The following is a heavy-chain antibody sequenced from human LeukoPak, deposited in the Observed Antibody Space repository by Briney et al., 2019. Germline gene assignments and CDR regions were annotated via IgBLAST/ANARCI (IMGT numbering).Heavy chain of an antibody. Sequence: PGGSLRLSHAASGFIYRRLSIICVRQAPGKGLEWVSSISSGSSNIYYADSVKGRFTMSRDNAKNSLYLQMNSLRVEDTAVYYCARLGSGGSLCVYWRRGTLVTVSS. J-gene: IGHJ4*02. CDR1: GFIYRRLS. D-gene: IGHD6-19*01. CDR3: ARLGSGGSLCVY. V-gene: IGHV3-21*01. CDR2: ISSGSSNI.